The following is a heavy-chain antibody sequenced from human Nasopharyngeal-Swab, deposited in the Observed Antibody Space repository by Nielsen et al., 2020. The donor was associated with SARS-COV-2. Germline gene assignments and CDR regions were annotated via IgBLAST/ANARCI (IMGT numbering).Heavy chain of an antibody. J-gene: IGHJ6*02. CDR2: ISNSSSYI. V-gene: IGHV3-21*01. Sequence: GGSLRLSCAASGFTFNNYNFTWVRQAPGKGLEWVSSISNSSSYIYYADSVKGRFTISRDNAKNSLYLQMNSLRAEDTAVYYCARDGLDYDFWSAYFMDVWGQGTTVTVSS. CDR1: GFTFNNYN. CDR3: ARDGLDYDFWSAYFMDV. D-gene: IGHD3-3*01.